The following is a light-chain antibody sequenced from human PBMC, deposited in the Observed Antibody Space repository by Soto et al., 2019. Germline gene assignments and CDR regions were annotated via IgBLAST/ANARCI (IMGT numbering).Light chain of an antibody. Sequence: DIQMTQSPSTLSASVGDRVTITCRASQSLSSGLAWDQQKPGKAPKLLIYDASSLESGFPSRFICSGYGTDFTHTNSSLQPDDFATYYCQQYNSYSGTCGRATKVEIK. CDR1: QSLSSG. CDR3: QQYNSYSGT. V-gene: IGKV1-5*01. CDR2: DAS. J-gene: IGKJ1*01.